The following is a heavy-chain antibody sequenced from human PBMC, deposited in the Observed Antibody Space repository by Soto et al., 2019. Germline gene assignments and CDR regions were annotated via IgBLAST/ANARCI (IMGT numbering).Heavy chain of an antibody. J-gene: IGHJ4*02. CDR2: INPSAGTT. CDR3: ARGDSSSSPFDY. Sequence: ASGKDSCKASGDSFTTYYVQWVRQAHGQGPEWLGVINPSAGTTTYAQKFQGRVTMTWDTSTSTAYMELRSLRSDDTAVYYCARGDSSSSPFDYWGQGTLVTVSS. CDR1: GDSFTTYY. D-gene: IGHD6-6*01. V-gene: IGHV1-46*01.